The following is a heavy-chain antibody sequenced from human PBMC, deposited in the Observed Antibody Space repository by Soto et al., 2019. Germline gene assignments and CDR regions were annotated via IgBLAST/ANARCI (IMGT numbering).Heavy chain of an antibody. V-gene: IGHV4-31*03. CDR2: IYYSGST. Sequence: SETLSLTCTVSGGSISSEGYYWSWFRQPPGKGLEWIGDIYYSGSTYYHPSLKSRLTMSGDTSKSQFSLKLSSVTAADTAVYYCARDTDTAMDEYYYYGMDVWGQGTTVTVSS. J-gene: IGHJ6*02. CDR3: ARDTDTAMDEYYYYGMDV. CDR1: GGSISSEGYY. D-gene: IGHD5-18*01.